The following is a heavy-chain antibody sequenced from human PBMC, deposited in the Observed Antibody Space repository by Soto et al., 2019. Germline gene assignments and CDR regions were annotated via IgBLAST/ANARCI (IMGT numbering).Heavy chain of an antibody. CDR1: GDSISAYS. CDR2: IHYNENT. V-gene: IGHV4-59*01. D-gene: IGHD1-26*01. J-gene: IGHJ4*02. Sequence: PSETLSLTCTVSGDSISAYSWSLIRPPPGKGLEWIGNIHYNENTKYNPSLNSRVTMSFDTSKNQFSLRLISVTAADTAKYFCAREGNLGRWLQPLDFWGQGTLVTVSS. CDR3: AREGNLGRWLQPLDF.